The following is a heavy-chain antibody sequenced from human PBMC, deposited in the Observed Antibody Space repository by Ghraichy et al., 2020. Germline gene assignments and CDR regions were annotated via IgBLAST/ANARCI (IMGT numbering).Heavy chain of an antibody. V-gene: IGHV3-30*03. CDR1: GFTFSSYG. D-gene: IGHD6-19*01. Sequence: GGSLRLSCAASGFTFSSYGMHWVRQAPGKGLEWVAVISSDGTNTYYGDSVKGRFTISRDNSKNTLFLQMNSLRAEDTAVYYCARLIGPHPVAGTVYLQHWGQGTLVTVFS. CDR2: ISSDGTNT. J-gene: IGHJ1*01. CDR3: ARLIGPHPVAGTVYLQH.